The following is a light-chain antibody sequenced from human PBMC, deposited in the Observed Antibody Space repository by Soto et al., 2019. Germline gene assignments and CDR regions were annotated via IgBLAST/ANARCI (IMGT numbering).Light chain of an antibody. Sequence: QSVLTQPPSVSAAPGQRVTTSCSGNNSNVGNNFVSWYQQFPGTAPKLLIYDTNKRPSGIPDRFSGSKTGTSATLGITGLQTGDEADYCCETWDSGLSAGIFGGGTKVTVL. J-gene: IGLJ2*01. CDR1: NSNVGNNF. CDR2: DTN. CDR3: ETWDSGLSAGI. V-gene: IGLV1-51*01.